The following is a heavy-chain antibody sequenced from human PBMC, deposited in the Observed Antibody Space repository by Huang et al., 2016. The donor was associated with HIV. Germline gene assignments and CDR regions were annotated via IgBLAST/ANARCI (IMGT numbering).Heavy chain of an antibody. V-gene: IGHV4-39*01. J-gene: IGHJ3*02. CDR2: IYYSGST. CDR3: ARHFSYYDSSGYTPWDAFDI. Sequence: QLQLQGSGPGLVKPSETLSLTCTVSGGSITSSSYYWGWIRQPPGKGLEWVGSIYYSGSTDYNPSLKSRVTVAVDTSKNQFSLKLISVTAADTAVYYCARHFSYYDSSGYTPWDAFDIWGQGTMVTVSS. D-gene: IGHD3-22*01. CDR1: GGSITSSSYY.